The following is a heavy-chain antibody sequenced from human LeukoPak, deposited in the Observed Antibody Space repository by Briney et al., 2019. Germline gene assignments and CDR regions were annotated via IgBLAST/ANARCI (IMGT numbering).Heavy chain of an antibody. CDR2: ISAYNGNT. CDR3: ASQPYYYGAGGGRFDY. Sequence: ASVKVSCKASGYTFTSYGISWVRQAPGQGLEWMGWISAYNGNTNYAQKLQGRVTMTTDTSTSTDYMELRSLRSKNTPVYYGASQPYYYGAGGGRFDYCGQGTLVTVSS. V-gene: IGHV1-18*04. CDR1: GYTFTSYG. D-gene: IGHD3-10*01. J-gene: IGHJ4*02.